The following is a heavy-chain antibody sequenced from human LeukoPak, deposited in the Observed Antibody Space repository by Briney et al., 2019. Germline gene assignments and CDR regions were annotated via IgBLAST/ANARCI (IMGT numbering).Heavy chain of an antibody. CDR1: GFTFDDYA. D-gene: IGHD3-10*01. CDR2: ISWNSGSI. CDR3: AKDIHYYGSGSYMYYFDY. V-gene: IGHV3-9*01. J-gene: IGHJ4*02. Sequence: GGSLRLSCAASGFTFDDYAMHWVRQAPGKGLEWVSGISWNSGSIGYADSVKGRFTISRDNAKNSLYLQMNSPRAEDTALYYCAKDIHYYGSGSYMYYFDYWGQGTLVTVSS.